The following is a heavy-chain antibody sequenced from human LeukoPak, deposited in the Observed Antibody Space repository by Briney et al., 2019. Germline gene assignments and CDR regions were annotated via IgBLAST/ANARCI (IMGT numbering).Heavy chain of an antibody. CDR1: GFTFSSYW. V-gene: IGHV3-74*01. CDR2: INSDGGST. D-gene: IGHD5-24*01. Sequence: GGTLRLSCTASGFTFSSYWMHWVRQAPGKGLVWVSRINSDGGSTSYADSVKGRFTISRDNAKNTLYLQMNSLRAEDTAVYYCARRIQRMAPYYFDYWGQGTLVTVSS. J-gene: IGHJ4*02. CDR3: ARRIQRMAPYYFDY.